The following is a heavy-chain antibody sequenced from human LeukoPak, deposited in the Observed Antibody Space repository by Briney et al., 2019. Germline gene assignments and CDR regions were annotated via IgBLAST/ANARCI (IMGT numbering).Heavy chain of an antibody. V-gene: IGHV4-59*01. D-gene: IGHD4-17*01. CDR1: GGSFSSYY. Sequence: SETLSLTCAVYGGSFSSYYWSWIRQPPGKGLEWIGYIYYSGSTNYNPSLKSRVTISVDTSKNQFSLKLSSVTAADTAVYYCARGHHYGDYGPRYNYWGQGTLVTVSS. CDR3: ARGHHYGDYGPRYNY. CDR2: IYYSGST. J-gene: IGHJ4*02.